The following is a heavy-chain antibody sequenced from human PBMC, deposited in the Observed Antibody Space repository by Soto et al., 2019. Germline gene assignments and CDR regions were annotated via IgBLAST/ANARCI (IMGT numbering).Heavy chain of an antibody. V-gene: IGHV3-53*01. D-gene: IGHD2-2*01. CDR1: GFTVSSNY. CDR3: VRGTETSASCPDY. CDR2: IYSGGST. Sequence: GGSLRLSCAASGFTVSSNYMSWVRQAPGKGLEWVSVIYSGGSTYYADSVKGRFTISRDNSKNTLYLQMNSLRAEDTAVYYCVRGTETSASCPDYWGQGTLVTVSS. J-gene: IGHJ4*02.